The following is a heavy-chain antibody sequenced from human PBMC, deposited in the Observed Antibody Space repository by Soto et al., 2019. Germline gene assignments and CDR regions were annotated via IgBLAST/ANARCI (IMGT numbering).Heavy chain of an antibody. CDR3: AAGSSGYYYSFDY. Sequence: ASVKVSCKASGYTFTGYYMHWVRQAPGQGLEWMGWINPNSGGTNYAQKFQGRVTMTRDTSISTAYMELSRLRSDDTAVYYCAAGSSGYYYSFDYRGQGTLVTVSS. CDR2: INPNSGGT. CDR1: GYTFTGYY. D-gene: IGHD3-22*01. J-gene: IGHJ4*02. V-gene: IGHV1-2*02.